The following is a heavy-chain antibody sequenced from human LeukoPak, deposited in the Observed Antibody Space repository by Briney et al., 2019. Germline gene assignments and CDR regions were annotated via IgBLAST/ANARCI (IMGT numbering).Heavy chain of an antibody. D-gene: IGHD3-9*01. CDR2: ISSSGSTI. CDR3: AGTYYDILTDQPEDNWFDP. Sequence: GGSLRLSCAASGFTFSSYEMNWVRQAPGKGLEWVSYISSSGSTIYYADSVKGRFTISRDNAKNSLYLQMNSLRAEDTAVYYCAGTYYDILTDQPEDNWFDPWGQGTLVTVSS. V-gene: IGHV3-48*03. J-gene: IGHJ5*02. CDR1: GFTFSSYE.